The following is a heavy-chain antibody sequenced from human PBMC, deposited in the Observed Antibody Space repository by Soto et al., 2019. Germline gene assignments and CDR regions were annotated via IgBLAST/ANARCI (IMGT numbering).Heavy chain of an antibody. Sequence: VHLVQSGAEVKKPGASVKVSCKGSGYDFTTYGITWVRQAPGQGLEGMGWISAHNGNTNYAQKLQGRVTVTRDTSTSTAYMELRSLRSDDTAVYYGARGRYGDYWGQGALVTVSS. CDR1: GYDFTTYG. CDR3: ARGRYGDY. CDR2: ISAHNGNT. J-gene: IGHJ4*02. D-gene: IGHD1-1*01. V-gene: IGHV1-18*01.